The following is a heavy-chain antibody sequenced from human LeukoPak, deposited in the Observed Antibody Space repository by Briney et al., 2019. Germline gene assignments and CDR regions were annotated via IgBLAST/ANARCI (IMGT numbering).Heavy chain of an antibody. CDR3: AREPTRSHDSSSWYGYWYNWFDP. V-gene: IGHV6-1*01. Sequence: SQTLSLTCAISGDSVSSNSAAWNWIRQSPSRGLEWLGRTYYRAKWYNDYAVSVKSRITINPDTSKNQFSLQLNSVTPEDTAVYYCAREPTRSHDSSSWYGYWYNWFDPWGQGTLVTVSS. CDR2: TYYRAKWYN. CDR1: GDSVSSNSAA. D-gene: IGHD6-13*01. J-gene: IGHJ5*02.